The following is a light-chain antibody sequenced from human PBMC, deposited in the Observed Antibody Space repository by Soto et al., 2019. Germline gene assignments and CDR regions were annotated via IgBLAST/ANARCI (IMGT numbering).Light chain of an antibody. V-gene: IGLV2-23*02. CDR2: EVT. J-gene: IGLJ1*01. CDR1: SSDVGHYNL. Sequence: QAVVTQPASVSGSPGQSITISCTGTSSDVGHYNLVSWYQQHPGKAPKLMIYEVTKRPSGVSNRFSGSKSGNTASLTISGLQAEDEADYYCCSYVGSSTYVFGTGTKVTVL. CDR3: CSYVGSSTYV.